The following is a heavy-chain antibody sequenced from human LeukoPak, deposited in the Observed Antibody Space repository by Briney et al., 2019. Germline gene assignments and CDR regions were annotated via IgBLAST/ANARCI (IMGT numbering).Heavy chain of an antibody. D-gene: IGHD3-10*01. V-gene: IGHV4-4*07. Sequence: SETLSLTCTVSGGSISSYYWSWIRQPAGKGLVWIGRIYTSGSTNYNPSLKSRVTMSVDTSKNQFSLKLSSVTAADTAVYYCARDSMVRGVIISYFDYWGQGTLVTVSS. CDR2: IYTSGST. CDR3: ARDSMVRGVIISYFDY. CDR1: GGSISSYY. J-gene: IGHJ4*02.